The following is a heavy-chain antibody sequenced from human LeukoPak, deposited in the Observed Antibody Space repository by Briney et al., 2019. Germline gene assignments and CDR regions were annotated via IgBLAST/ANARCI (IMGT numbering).Heavy chain of an antibody. Sequence: PGGSLRLSCAASGFTFDDYGMSWVRQAPGKGLEWVSGINCNGGSTGYADSVKGRFTISRDNAKNSLYLQMNSLRAEDTALYYCAGDLGYCSGGSCYIGGSYFDYWGQGTLVTVSS. D-gene: IGHD2-15*01. V-gene: IGHV3-20*04. CDR3: AGDLGYCSGGSCYIGGSYFDY. CDR1: GFTFDDYG. J-gene: IGHJ4*02. CDR2: INCNGGST.